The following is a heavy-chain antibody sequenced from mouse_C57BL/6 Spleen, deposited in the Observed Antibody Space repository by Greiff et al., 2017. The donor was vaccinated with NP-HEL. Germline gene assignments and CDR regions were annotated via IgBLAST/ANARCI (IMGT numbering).Heavy chain of an antibody. CDR1: GYSITSGYY. CDR2: ISYDGSN. CDR3: ARDRGTGTWDY. J-gene: IGHJ2*01. V-gene: IGHV3-6*01. Sequence: ESGPGLVKPSQSLSLTCSVTGYSITSGYYWNWIRQFPGNKLEWMGYISYDGSNNYNPSLKNRISITRDTSKNQFFLKLNSVTTEDTATYYCARDRGTGTWDYWGQGTTLTVSS. D-gene: IGHD4-1*01.